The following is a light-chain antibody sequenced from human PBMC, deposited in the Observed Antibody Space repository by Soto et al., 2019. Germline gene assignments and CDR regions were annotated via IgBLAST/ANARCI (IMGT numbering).Light chain of an antibody. CDR3: TSFTTAYTHV. CDR1: SSDIGSYDY. Sequence: SALTQPASVSGSPGQSITVSCTGTSSDIGSYDYVSWYQQHPGKVPKLIIYDVSNRPSGVSNRFSGSKSGNTASLTISGLQAEDEADYYCTSFTTAYTHVFGSGTKVTVL. V-gene: IGLV2-14*03. CDR2: DVS. J-gene: IGLJ1*01.